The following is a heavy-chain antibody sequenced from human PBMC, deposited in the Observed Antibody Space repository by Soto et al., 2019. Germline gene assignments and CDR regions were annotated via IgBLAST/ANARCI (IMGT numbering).Heavy chain of an antibody. J-gene: IGHJ4*02. D-gene: IGHD2-15*01. CDR2: IDQGGDAS. CDR1: GFTFRTCA. CDR3: AKSRVAGPAVNFDY. V-gene: IGHV3-23*01. Sequence: EVHLLQSGGGLVQPGGSLRLSCAASGFTFRTCAMHWVRHAPGKGLEWVSTIDQGGDASYIAASVRGRFTISRDNSKDTVSYQMNSRRDEDTAIYYGAKSRVAGPAVNFDYWGQGAMVTVSS.